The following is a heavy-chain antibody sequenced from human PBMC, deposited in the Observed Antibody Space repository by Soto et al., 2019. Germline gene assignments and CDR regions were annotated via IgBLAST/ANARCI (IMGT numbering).Heavy chain of an antibody. V-gene: IGHV3-33*01. CDR3: AREYYYGSGTTPGYFDY. D-gene: IGHD3-10*01. CDR2: IWYDGSNK. Sequence: QVQLVESGGGVVQPGRSLRLSCAASGFTFSSYGMHWVRQAPGKGLEWVAVIWYDGSNKYYADSVKGRFTISRDNSKNTLYLQMNSLRAEDTAVYYCAREYYYGSGTTPGYFDYWGQGTLVTVSS. CDR1: GFTFSSYG. J-gene: IGHJ4*02.